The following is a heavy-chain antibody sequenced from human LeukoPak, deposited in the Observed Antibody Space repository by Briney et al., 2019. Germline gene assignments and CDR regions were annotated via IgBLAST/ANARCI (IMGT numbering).Heavy chain of an antibody. D-gene: IGHD3-10*01. CDR1: GGTFSSYA. V-gene: IGHV1-69*01. CDR3: ARAKDIVVVPGVLLWFGELLPFDY. Sequence: GSSVKVSCKASGGTFSSYAISWVRQAPGQGLEWMGGIIPIFGTANYAQKFQGRVTITADESTSTAYMELSSLRSEDTAVYYCARAKDIVVVPGVLLWFGELLPFDYWGQGTLVTVSS. CDR2: IIPIFGTA. J-gene: IGHJ4*02.